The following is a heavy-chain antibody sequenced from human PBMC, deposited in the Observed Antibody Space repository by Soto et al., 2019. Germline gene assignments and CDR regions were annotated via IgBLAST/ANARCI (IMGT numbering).Heavy chain of an antibody. CDR1: GGSVSSGSYY. CDR3: ARDAPHRVVGGRTRGFDP. J-gene: IGHJ5*02. Sequence: QVQLQESGPGLVKPSETLSLTCTVSGGSVSSGSYYWSWIRQPPGKGLEWIGYIYYSGSTNYNPSLKSGVTISVDTAKTQFSLKLRSVTAADTAVYYCARDAPHRVVGGRTRGFDPWGQGTLVTVSS. D-gene: IGHD3-10*01. CDR2: IYYSGST. V-gene: IGHV4-61*01.